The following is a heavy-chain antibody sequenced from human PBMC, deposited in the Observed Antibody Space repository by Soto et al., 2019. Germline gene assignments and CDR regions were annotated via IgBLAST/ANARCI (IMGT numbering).Heavy chain of an antibody. V-gene: IGHV4-38-2*02. CDR2: MYHSGIT. CDR1: GDSISSASYF. CDR3: ARSMYSTSAQLYYGMDV. D-gene: IGHD6-6*01. J-gene: IGHJ6*02. Sequence: PSETLSLTCTVSGDSISSASYFWGWIRQPPGKGLEWIGSMYHSGITYYNLSLKSRVTISVDTSKNQLSLKLSSATAADTAVYYCARSMYSTSAQLYYGMDVWGQGTTVTVSS.